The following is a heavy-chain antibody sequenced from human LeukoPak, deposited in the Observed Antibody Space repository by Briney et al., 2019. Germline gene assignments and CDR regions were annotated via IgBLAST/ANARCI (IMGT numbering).Heavy chain of an antibody. D-gene: IGHD2-2*01. J-gene: IGHJ1*01. CDR1: GFTFSDYY. CDR2: ISSSSSYT. CDR3: ARGVPAAMVEYFQH. V-gene: IGHV3-11*06. Sequence: PGGSLRLSCAASGFTFSDYYMSWIRQAPGKGLEWVSYISSSSSYTNYADSVKGRFTISRDNAKNSLCLQMNSLRAEDTAVYYCARGVPAAMVEYFQHWGQGTLVTVSS.